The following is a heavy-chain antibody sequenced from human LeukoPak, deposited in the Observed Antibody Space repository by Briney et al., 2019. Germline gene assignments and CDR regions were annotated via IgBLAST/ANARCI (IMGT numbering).Heavy chain of an antibody. CDR1: GFTFGSSA. Sequence: GGSLRLSCAASGFTFGSSAMSWVRQAPGKGLEWVSAISGRGGRTYYADSVKGRFTISRDNSKNTLCLQMSSLRAEDTAVYYCAKVDPTGAYFDYWGQGTLVTVSS. J-gene: IGHJ4*02. CDR2: ISGRGGRT. CDR3: AKVDPTGAYFDY. D-gene: IGHD4-17*01. V-gene: IGHV3-23*01.